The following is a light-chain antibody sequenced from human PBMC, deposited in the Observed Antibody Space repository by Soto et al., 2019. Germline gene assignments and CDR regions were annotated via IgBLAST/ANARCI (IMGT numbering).Light chain of an antibody. CDR3: MQARQTPPWT. CDR2: LGS. J-gene: IGKJ1*01. Sequence: DIVMTQSPLSLSVTPGEPASISCRSSQSLLHSNGYNYLDWYLQKPGQSPQLLVYLGSNRASGVPDRFSGSGSGTDFTLKISRVEAEDVGVYFCMQARQTPPWTFGQGNKVEIK. V-gene: IGKV2-28*01. CDR1: QSLLHSNGYNY.